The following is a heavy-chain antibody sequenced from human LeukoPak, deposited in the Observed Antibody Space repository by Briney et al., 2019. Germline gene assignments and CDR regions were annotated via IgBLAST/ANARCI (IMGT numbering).Heavy chain of an antibody. Sequence: PSETLSLTCSVSGGSISRYYWSWIRQPPGKGLEWIGHIYYNASTNYNPSLKSRVTISVDTSKNQFSLKLSSVTAADTAVYYCARHPRDGYNSPYFYYGVAVWGHGTTVTVSS. CDR2: IYYNAST. V-gene: IGHV4-59*08. CDR1: GGSISRYY. J-gene: IGHJ6*02. CDR3: ARHPRDGYNSPYFYYGVAV. D-gene: IGHD5-24*01.